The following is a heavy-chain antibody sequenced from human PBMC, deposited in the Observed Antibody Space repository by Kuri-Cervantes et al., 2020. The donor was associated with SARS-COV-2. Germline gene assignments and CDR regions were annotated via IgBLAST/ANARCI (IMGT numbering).Heavy chain of an antibody. CDR2: VSYNGRT. Sequence: GSLRLSCAVSGASISSQDWSWIRQSPGKGLEWIGYVSYNGRTNYNPSLRSRVTISADTSKNQFSLKLSSVTAADTAVYYCASQGDYSPDVNPAHYAFDIWGQGTMVTVSS. D-gene: IGHD4-11*01. CDR3: ASQGDYSPDVNPAHYAFDI. V-gene: IGHV4-59*08. J-gene: IGHJ3*02. CDR1: GASISSQD.